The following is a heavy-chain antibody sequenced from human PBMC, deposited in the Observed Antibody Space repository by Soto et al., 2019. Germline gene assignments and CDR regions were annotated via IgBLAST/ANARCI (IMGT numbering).Heavy chain of an antibody. D-gene: IGHD6-19*01. CDR2: ISSSGSNR. CDR3: ASRHHTSGYHEFRY. Sequence: PGGSLRLSCAASGFMFSDYYMSWIRQAPGKGLQWVSHISSSGSNRYYADSVKGRFTISRDNAKNSLYLQMNSLRAADTAVYYSASRHHTSGYHEFRYWGQGTLVTVSS. V-gene: IGHV3-11*01. J-gene: IGHJ4*02. CDR1: GFMFSDYY.